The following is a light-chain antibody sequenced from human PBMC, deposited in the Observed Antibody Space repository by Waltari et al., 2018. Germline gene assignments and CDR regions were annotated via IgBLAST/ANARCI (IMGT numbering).Light chain of an antibody. CDR2: GAS. Sequence: EIVMTQSPDTLSVSPGERATLSCRASQSISTNFVAWYQQKPGQAPRLLIYGASTRATGIPARFSGSGSGAEFTLTISSLQSEDFAVYYCQQYNNWPLTFGGGTKVEIK. CDR1: QSISTN. CDR3: QQYNNWPLT. V-gene: IGKV3-15*01. J-gene: IGKJ4*01.